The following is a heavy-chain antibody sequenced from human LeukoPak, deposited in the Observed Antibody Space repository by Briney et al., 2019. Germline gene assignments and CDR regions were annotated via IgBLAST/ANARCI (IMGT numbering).Heavy chain of an antibody. CDR3: ARGGHRVAAAGTPYAEYFQH. D-gene: IGHD6-13*01. Sequence: SETLSLTCTVSGDSISNYYWSWIRQPPGQGLEWIGYIHYSGSTDNNPSLKSRVTISIDTSKNQFSLKLRSVTATDTAVYYCARGGHRVAAAGTPYAEYFQHWGQGTLVTVSS. J-gene: IGHJ1*01. V-gene: IGHV4-59*01. CDR1: GDSISNYY. CDR2: IHYSGST.